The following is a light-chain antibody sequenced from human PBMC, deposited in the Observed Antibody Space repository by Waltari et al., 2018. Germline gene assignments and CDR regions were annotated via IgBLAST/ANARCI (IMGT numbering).Light chain of an antibody. CDR1: QTVNSHY. Sequence: ESVLTQSPDTLSLSPGERATLSSRASQTVNSHYLAWYQQKSGQAPRLLIYGASKRATGIPDRFSGSGSETAFTLTISRLEPEDFAVYYCQLYGTSFLWTFGQGTRVEI. J-gene: IGKJ1*01. CDR3: QLYGTSFLWT. V-gene: IGKV3-20*01. CDR2: GAS.